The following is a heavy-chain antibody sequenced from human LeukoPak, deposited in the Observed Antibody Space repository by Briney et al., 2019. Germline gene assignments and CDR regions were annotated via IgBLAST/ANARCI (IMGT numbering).Heavy chain of an antibody. V-gene: IGHV1-2*02. CDR2: INPNSGGT. D-gene: IGHD2-2*01. CDR1: GYTFTGYY. Sequence: ASVKVSCKASGYTFTGYYMHWVRQAPGQGLEWMGWINPNSGGTNYAQKFQGRVTMTRDTSISTAYMELCRLRSDDTAVYYCARDVLVVVPAATSYYYYMDVWGKGTTVTVSS. CDR3: ARDVLVVVPAATSYYYYMDV. J-gene: IGHJ6*03.